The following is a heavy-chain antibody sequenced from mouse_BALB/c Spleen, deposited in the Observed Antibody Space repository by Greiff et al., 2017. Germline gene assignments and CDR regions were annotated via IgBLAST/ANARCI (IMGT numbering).Heavy chain of an antibody. CDR1: GFTFSDYY. CDR2: ISDGGSYT. D-gene: IGHD2-4*01. CDR3: ARVESTMITTGFAY. V-gene: IGHV5-4*02. J-gene: IGHJ3*01. Sequence: EVKLVESGGGLVKPGGSLKLSCAASGFTFSDYYMYWVRQTPEKRLEWVATISDGGSYTYYPDSVKGRFTISRDNAKNNLYLQMSSLKSEDTAMYYCARVESTMITTGFAYWGQGTLVTFSA.